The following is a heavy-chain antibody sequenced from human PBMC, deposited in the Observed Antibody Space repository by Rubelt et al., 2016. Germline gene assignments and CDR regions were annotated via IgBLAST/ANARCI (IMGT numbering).Heavy chain of an antibody. CDR3: AKHSYWYFDL. V-gene: IGHV4-59*08. CDR2: IYYSGST. Sequence: GPGLVKPSETLSLTCTVSGGSISSYYWSWIRQPPGKGLEWIGYIYYSGSTNYNPSLTSRVTISVDTAKNQFSLKLSAVTAAATAVYYCAKHSYWYFDLWGRGTLVTVSS. J-gene: IGHJ2*01. CDR1: GGSISSYY.